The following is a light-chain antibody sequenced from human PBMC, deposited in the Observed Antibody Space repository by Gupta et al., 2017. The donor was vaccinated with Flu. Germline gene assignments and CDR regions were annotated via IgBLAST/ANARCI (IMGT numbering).Light chain of an antibody. CDR2: LGS. CDR3: MQALQTPYT. J-gene: IGKJ2*01. CDR1: QSLLHSHGYNY. Sequence: DTEMTQSPLSLLVTPGEPASISCRSSQSLLHSHGYNYVDWYLQKPGQSPQLLIYLGSNRAAGVPDRVSGSGSGTDFTLKISRVEAEDVGVYYCMQALQTPYTCGQGTKLEIK. V-gene: IGKV2-28*01.